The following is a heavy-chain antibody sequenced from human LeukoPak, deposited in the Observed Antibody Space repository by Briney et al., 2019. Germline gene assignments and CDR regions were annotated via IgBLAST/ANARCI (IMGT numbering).Heavy chain of an antibody. V-gene: IGHV3-30*18. Sequence: GRSLRLSCAASGFTFSSYGMHWVRQAPGKGLEWVAVISYDGSNKYYADSVKGRFTISRDNSKSTLYLQMNSLRAEDTAVYYCAKDRLYCSSTSCYYYYYGMDVWGQGTTVTVSS. CDR3: AKDRLYCSSTSCYYYYYGMDV. CDR2: ISYDGSNK. J-gene: IGHJ6*02. CDR1: GFTFSSYG. D-gene: IGHD2-2*01.